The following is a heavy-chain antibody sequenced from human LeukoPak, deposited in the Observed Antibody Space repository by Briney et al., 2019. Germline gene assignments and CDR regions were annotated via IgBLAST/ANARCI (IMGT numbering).Heavy chain of an antibody. CDR2: IIPIFGTA. CDR3: ARAAVVTRTLDY. D-gene: IGHD4-23*01. V-gene: IGHV1-69*13. CDR1: GGTFSSYA. J-gene: IGHJ4*02. Sequence: SVTVSCTASGGTFSSYAISWVRQAPGQGLEWMGGIIPIFGTANYAQKFQGRVTITADESTSTAYMELSSLRSEDTAVYYCARAAVVTRTLDYWGQGTLVTVSS.